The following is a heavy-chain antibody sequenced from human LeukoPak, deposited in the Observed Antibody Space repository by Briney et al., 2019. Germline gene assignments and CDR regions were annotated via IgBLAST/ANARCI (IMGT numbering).Heavy chain of an antibody. Sequence: PSETLSLTCTVSGASISTFSWGWIRQPPGKGLEWIGFIFYSGSTNYNPSLKSRLPISVVTSKKQFSLMLNSVAAADTAVDYCARDRDIGTYYYYYGMDVWGQGTTVTVSS. CDR1: GASISTFS. CDR2: IFYSGST. D-gene: IGHD2-15*01. J-gene: IGHJ6*02. CDR3: ARDRDIGTYYYYYGMDV. V-gene: IGHV4-59*01.